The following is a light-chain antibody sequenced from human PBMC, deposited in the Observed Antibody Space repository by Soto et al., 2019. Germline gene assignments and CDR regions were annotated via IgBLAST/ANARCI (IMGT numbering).Light chain of an antibody. CDR2: ANN. V-gene: IGLV1-40*01. Sequence: QLVLTQPPSVSGGPGQRVTISCTGSSSIIGVAFDEHWYQQLPGTAPKLLISANNNRPSGVPDRFSGSKSATSGSLAITGLQAEDEADYYCQSFDTSLSIWVFGGGTKLTVL. CDR3: QSFDTSLSIWV. CDR1: SSIIGVAFD. J-gene: IGLJ3*02.